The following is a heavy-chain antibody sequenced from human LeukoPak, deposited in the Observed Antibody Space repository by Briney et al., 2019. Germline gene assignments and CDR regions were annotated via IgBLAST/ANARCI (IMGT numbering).Heavy chain of an antibody. CDR3: ARYSGSYLGYYFDY. J-gene: IGHJ4*02. Sequence: GGSLRLSCAASGFTVSSNYMSWVRQAPGKGLEWVSVIYSGGSTYYADSVKGRFTISRDNSKNTLYLQMNSLRAEGTAVYYCARYSGSYLGYYFDYWGQGTLVTVSS. CDR1: GFTVSSNY. V-gene: IGHV3-53*01. D-gene: IGHD1-26*01. CDR2: IYSGGST.